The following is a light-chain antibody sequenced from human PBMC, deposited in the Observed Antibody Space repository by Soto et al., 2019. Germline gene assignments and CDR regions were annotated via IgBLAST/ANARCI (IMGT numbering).Light chain of an antibody. CDR3: LHHNSYPLT. J-gene: IGKJ3*01. CDR1: QTITNH. Sequence: DVQLTQSPSPLSASVGDRISITCRASQTITNHLGWYQQKPGKAPKRLIYAASSLQSGVPSRFSGSGSGTEFTLTISGLQPEDVATYYCLHHNSYPLTFGPGTKVDIK. CDR2: AAS. V-gene: IGKV1-17*01.